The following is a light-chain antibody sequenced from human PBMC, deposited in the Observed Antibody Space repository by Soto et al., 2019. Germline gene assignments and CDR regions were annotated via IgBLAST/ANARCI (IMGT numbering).Light chain of an antibody. V-gene: IGLV2-8*01. CDR3: SSYTGSNNLVV. Sequence: QSALTQPPSASGSPGQSVTISCTGTSSDVGGYNYVSWYQQHPGKGPKLMVYEVSKRPSGVPDRFSGSKSGNTASLTVSGLQAEDEADYDCSSYTGSNNLVVFGGGTKLTVL. CDR2: EVS. CDR1: SSDVGGYNY. J-gene: IGLJ2*01.